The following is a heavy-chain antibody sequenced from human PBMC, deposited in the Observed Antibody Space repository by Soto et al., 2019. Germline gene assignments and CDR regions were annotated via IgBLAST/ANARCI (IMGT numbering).Heavy chain of an antibody. J-gene: IGHJ6*02. D-gene: IGHD3-3*01. CDR3: ARGNYDFWSGYYTTYYYYYGMDV. V-gene: IGHV3-48*02. CDR1: GFTFSSYS. Sequence: GGSLRLSCAASGFTFSSYSMNWVRQAPGKGLEWVSYISSSSSTIYYADSVKGRFTISRDNAKNSLYLQMNSLRDEDTAVYYCARGNYDFWSGYYTTYYYYYGMDVWGQGTTVTVSS. CDR2: ISSSSSTI.